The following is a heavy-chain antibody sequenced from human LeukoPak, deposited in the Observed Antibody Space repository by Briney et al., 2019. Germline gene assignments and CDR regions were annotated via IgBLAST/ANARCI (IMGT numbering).Heavy chain of an antibody. CDR3: AKDLGASETYYDILTGYNYFDY. D-gene: IGHD3-9*01. CDR1: GFTFSSYA. CDR2: ISGSGGST. V-gene: IGHV3-23*01. Sequence: GGSLRLSCAASGFTFSSYAMSWVRQAPGKGLEWVSAISGSGGSTYYADSVKGRFTISRDNSKNTLYLQMNSLRAEDTAIYYYAKDLGASETYYDILTGYNYFDYWGQGTLVTVSS. J-gene: IGHJ4*02.